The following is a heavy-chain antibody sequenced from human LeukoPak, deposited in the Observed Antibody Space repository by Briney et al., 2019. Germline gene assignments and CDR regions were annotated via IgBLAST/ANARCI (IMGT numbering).Heavy chain of an antibody. Sequence: ASVKVSCKASGYTFTSYDINWVRQATGQGLEWMGWMNPNSGNTGYAQKFQGRVTMTRNTSISTAYMELSSLRSEDTAVYYCARGSQWELTYYYDSSYYFDYWGQGTLVTVSS. CDR1: GYTFTSYD. D-gene: IGHD3-22*01. CDR2: MNPNSGNT. V-gene: IGHV1-8*01. CDR3: ARGSQWELTYYYDSSYYFDY. J-gene: IGHJ4*02.